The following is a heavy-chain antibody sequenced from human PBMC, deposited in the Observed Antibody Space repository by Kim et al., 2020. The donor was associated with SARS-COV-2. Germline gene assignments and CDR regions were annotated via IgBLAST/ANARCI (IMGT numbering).Heavy chain of an antibody. V-gene: IGHV4-31*03. J-gene: IGHJ4*02. Sequence: SETLSLTCTVSGGSISSGGYYWSWIRQHPGKGLEWIGYIYYSGSTYYNPSLKSRVTISVDTSKNQFSLKLSSVTAADTAVYYCARDLVYCSSTSCYGYFDYWGQGTLVTVSS. CDR2: IYYSGST. CDR1: GGSISSGGYY. CDR3: ARDLVYCSSTSCYGYFDY. D-gene: IGHD2-2*01.